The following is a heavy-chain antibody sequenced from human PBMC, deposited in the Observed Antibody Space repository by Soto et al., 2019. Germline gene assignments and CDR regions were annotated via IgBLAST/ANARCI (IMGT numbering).Heavy chain of an antibody. CDR3: ARSYSNSSAYYYYMDV. CDR2: IYYSGST. D-gene: IGHD6-6*01. Sequence: SETLSLTCTVSGGSISSYYWSWIRQPPGKGLEWIGYIYYSGSTNYNPSLKSRVTISVDTSKNQFSLKLSSVTAADTAVYYCARSYSNSSAYYYYMDVCAKGTTVTVSS. V-gene: IGHV4-59*01. J-gene: IGHJ6*03. CDR1: GGSISSYY.